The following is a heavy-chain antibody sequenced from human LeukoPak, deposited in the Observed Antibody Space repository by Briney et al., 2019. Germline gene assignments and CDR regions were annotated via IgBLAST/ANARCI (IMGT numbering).Heavy chain of an antibody. V-gene: IGHV1-8*01. CDR2: MNPNSGNA. Sequence: GASLKVSCKASGYTFTSYDINWVRQATGQGLEWMGWMNPNSGNAGYAQKFQGRVTMTRNASITSAYMELSSLKSDDTAVYYCARGPMLRGLGLDYWGQGTLVTVSS. D-gene: IGHD3-10*01. CDR1: GYTFTSYD. CDR3: ARGPMLRGLGLDY. J-gene: IGHJ4*02.